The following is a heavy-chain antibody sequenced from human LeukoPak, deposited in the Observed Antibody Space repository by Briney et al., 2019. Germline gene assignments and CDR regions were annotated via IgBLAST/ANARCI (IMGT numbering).Heavy chain of an antibody. J-gene: IGHJ4*02. CDR1: GFTFSSYA. CDR3: AKDQDYYGSGSSIFDY. D-gene: IGHD3-10*01. Sequence: GGSLRLSCAASGFTFSSYAMSWVRQAPGKGLEWVSAISGSGGSTYYAESVKGRFTISRDNSKNTLYLQMNSLRAEDTAVYYCAKDQDYYGSGSSIFDYWGQGTLVTVSS. CDR2: ISGSGGST. V-gene: IGHV3-23*01.